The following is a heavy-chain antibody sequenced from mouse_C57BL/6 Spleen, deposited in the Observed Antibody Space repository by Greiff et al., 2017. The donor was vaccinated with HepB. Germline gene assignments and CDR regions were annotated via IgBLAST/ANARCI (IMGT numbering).Heavy chain of an antibody. Sequence: VMLVESGPGLVQPSQSLSITCTVSGFSLTSYGVHWVRQSPGKGLEWLGVIWRGGSTDYNAAFMSRLSITKDNSKSQVFFKMNSLQADDTAIYYCAKNEDYYGNSGAMDYWGQGTSVTVSS. CDR1: GFSLTSYG. J-gene: IGHJ4*01. CDR2: IWRGGST. D-gene: IGHD2-1*01. V-gene: IGHV2-5*01. CDR3: AKNEDYYGNSGAMDY.